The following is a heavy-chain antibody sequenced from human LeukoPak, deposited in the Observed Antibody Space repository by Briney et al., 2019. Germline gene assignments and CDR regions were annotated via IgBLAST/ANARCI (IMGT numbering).Heavy chain of an antibody. J-gene: IGHJ4*02. D-gene: IGHD1-26*01. CDR1: GGTFSSYA. Sequence: GASVKVSCKASGGTFSSYAISWVRQAPGQGLEWMGGIIPNFGTANYAQKFQGRVTITTDESTSTAYMELSSLRSEDTAVYYCATAMHDSGSYQTRDYWGQGTLVTVSS. CDR3: ATAMHDSGSYQTRDY. V-gene: IGHV1-69*05. CDR2: IIPNFGTA.